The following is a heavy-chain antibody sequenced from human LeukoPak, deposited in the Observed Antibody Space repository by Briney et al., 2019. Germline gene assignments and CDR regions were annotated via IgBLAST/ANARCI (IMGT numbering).Heavy chain of an antibody. CDR2: INPSGGST. J-gene: IGHJ4*02. Sequence: ASVKVSCKASGYTFTGYYMHWVRQAPGQGLEWMGIINPSGGSTSYAQKFQGRVTMTRGTSTSTVYMELSSLRSEDTAVYYCARGYDSSGYYYIFSYYFDYWGQGTLVTVSS. D-gene: IGHD3-22*01. CDR1: GYTFTGYY. V-gene: IGHV1-46*01. CDR3: ARGYDSSGYYYIFSYYFDY.